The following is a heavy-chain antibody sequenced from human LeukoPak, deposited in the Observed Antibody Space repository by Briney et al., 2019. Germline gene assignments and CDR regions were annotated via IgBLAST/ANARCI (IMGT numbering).Heavy chain of an antibody. CDR3: VRDSRCSGGSCPNWFDP. J-gene: IGHJ5*02. V-gene: IGHV4-4*07. CDR1: GGSISSYY. CDR2: IYTSGST. Sequence: PSETLSLTCTVSGGSISSYYWSWIRQPAGKGLEWIGRIYTSGSTNYNPSLKSRVTMSVDTSKNQFSLRLSSVTAADTAVYYCVRDSRCSGGSCPNWFDPWGQGTLVTVSS. D-gene: IGHD2-15*01.